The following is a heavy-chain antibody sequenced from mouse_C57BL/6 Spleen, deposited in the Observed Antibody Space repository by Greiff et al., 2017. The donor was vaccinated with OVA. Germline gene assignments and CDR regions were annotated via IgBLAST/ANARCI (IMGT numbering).Heavy chain of an antibody. CDR1: GYTFTDYE. D-gene: IGHD6-2*01. CDR2: IDPETGGT. Sequence: VQLQQSGAELVRPGASVTLSCKASGYTFTDYEMHWVKQTPVHGLEWIGAIDPETGGTAYNQKFKGKAILTADKSSSTAYMELRSLTSEDSAVYYCTREAKSLYAMDYWGQGTSVTVSS. CDR3: TREAKSLYAMDY. J-gene: IGHJ4*01. V-gene: IGHV1-15*01.